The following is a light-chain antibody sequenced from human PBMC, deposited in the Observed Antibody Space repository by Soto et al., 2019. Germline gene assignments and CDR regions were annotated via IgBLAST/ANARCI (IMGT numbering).Light chain of an antibody. Sequence: YELSQPPSVSVAPGQTARITCGGNDIGSKTVHWYQQKPGQAPVMVVYDDSARPSGIPERFSGSNSGNTATLTISRVEAGDEADFYCQVLDSNSDLLYVFGTGTKVTVL. V-gene: IGLV3-21*02. CDR3: QVLDSNSDLLYV. CDR1: DIGSKT. CDR2: DDS. J-gene: IGLJ1*01.